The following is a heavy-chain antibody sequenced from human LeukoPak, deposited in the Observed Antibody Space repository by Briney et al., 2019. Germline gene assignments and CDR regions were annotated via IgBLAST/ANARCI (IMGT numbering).Heavy chain of an antibody. D-gene: IGHD1-14*01. J-gene: IGHJ6*03. Sequence: SETLSLTCTVSGGSISSYYWSWIRQPPGKGLEWIGYIYYSGSTNYNPSLKSRVTISVDTSKNQFSLKLSSVTAADTAVYYCARGGGSRVFTYFYYMDVWGRGTTVTISS. CDR3: ARGGGSRVFTYFYYMDV. CDR2: IYYSGST. CDR1: GGSISSYY. V-gene: IGHV4-59*01.